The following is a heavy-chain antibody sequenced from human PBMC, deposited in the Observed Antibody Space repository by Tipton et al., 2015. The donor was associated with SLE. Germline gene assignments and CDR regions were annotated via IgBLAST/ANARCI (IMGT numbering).Heavy chain of an antibody. Sequence: TLSLTCIVSGGSISSNIYYWGWIRQPPGKGLEWIGSIYYSGSTYYNPSLKSRLTLSVDTSKNQFFLKLRSVTAADTAVYYCARSLGTGYFDYWGQGTLVTVSS. CDR2: IYYSGST. D-gene: IGHD7-27*01. CDR3: ARSLGTGYFDY. J-gene: IGHJ4*02. V-gene: IGHV4-39*07. CDR1: GGSISSNIYY.